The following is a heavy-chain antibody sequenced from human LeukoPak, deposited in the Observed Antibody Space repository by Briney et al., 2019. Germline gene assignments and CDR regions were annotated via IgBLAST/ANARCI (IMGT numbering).Heavy chain of an antibody. CDR3: AKDLDYDSRSDY. D-gene: IGHD3-22*01. CDR1: GFTFSSYA. Sequence: GSLRLSCAASGFTFSSYAMSWVRQAPGKGLEWVSAISGSGGSTYYADSVKGRFTISRDNSKNTLYLQMNSLRAEDTAVYYCAKDLDYDSRSDYWGQGTLVTVSS. J-gene: IGHJ4*02. CDR2: ISGSGGST. V-gene: IGHV3-23*01.